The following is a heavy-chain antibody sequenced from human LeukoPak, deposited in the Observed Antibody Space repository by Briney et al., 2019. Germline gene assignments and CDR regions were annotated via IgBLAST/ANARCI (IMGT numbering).Heavy chain of an antibody. CDR2: ISGSSSTI. CDR1: GFTFSSYG. D-gene: IGHD3-22*01. V-gene: IGHV3-48*01. Sequence: GGSLRLSCAASGFTFSSYGMTWVRQAPGKGLEWVSYISGSSSTIYYADSVKDRFTTSRDNAKNSLYLQMNSLRAEDTAVYYCAREAYYDRGAFDIWGQGTMVTVSS. J-gene: IGHJ3*02. CDR3: AREAYYDRGAFDI.